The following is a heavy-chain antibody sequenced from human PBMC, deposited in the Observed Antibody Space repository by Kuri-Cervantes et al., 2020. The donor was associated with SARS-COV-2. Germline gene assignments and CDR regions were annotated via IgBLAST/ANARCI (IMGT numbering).Heavy chain of an antibody. V-gene: IGHV4-4*07. CDR2: IYTSGST. D-gene: IGHD2-2*01. CDR3: ARVWCSSTSCYYFDY. Sequence: SETLSLTCTVSGGSISSYYWSWIRQPAGKGLEWIGRIYTSGSTYYNPSLKSRVTISVDTSKNQFSLKLSSVTAADTAVYYCARVWCSSTSCYYFDYWGQGTLVTVSS. CDR1: GGSISSYY. J-gene: IGHJ4*02.